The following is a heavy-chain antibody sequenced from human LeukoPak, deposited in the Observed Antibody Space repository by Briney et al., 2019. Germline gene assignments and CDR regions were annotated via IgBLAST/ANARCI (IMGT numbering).Heavy chain of an antibody. CDR1: GCSISSGDYY. D-gene: IGHD3-22*01. V-gene: IGHV4-30-4*01. CDR2: IYYSGST. CDR3: ARVAHLWGNHSNTYYYDSSGYDYAQPEPFFDY. J-gene: IGHJ4*02. Sequence: SQTLSLTCTVSGCSISSGDYYWSWIRQPPGKGLEWIGYIYYSGSTYYNPSLKSRVTISVDTSKNQFSLKLSSVTAADTAAYYCARVAHLWGNHSNTYYYDSSGYDYAQPEPFFDYWGQGTLVTVSS.